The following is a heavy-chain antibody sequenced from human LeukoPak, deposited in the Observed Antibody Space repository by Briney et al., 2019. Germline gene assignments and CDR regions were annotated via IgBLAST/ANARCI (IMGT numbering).Heavy chain of an antibody. Sequence: SETLSLTCAVSGLSFTGYYWSWIRQPPGKGPEWIGEISHSGRTSYNPSLKSRVTISLDTSKNQFPLKLSFVTAADTAVYYCTKTSPGVPLDIWGQGALVTVSS. D-gene: IGHD7-27*01. J-gene: IGHJ4*02. CDR3: TKTSPGVPLDI. CDR1: GLSFTGYY. V-gene: IGHV4-34*01. CDR2: ISHSGRT.